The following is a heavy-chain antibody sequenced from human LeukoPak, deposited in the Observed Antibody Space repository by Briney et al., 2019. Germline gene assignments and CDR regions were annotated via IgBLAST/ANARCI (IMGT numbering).Heavy chain of an antibody. Sequence: SVKVSCKASGGTFSSYAISWVRQAPGQGLEWMGRIIPILGIANYAQKFQGRVTITADKSTSTAYMELSSLRSEDTAVYYCARGQDYGDYVVDYWGQGTLVTVSS. J-gene: IGHJ4*02. CDR1: GGTFSSYA. CDR3: ARGQDYGDYVVDY. D-gene: IGHD4-17*01. V-gene: IGHV1-69*04. CDR2: IIPILGIA.